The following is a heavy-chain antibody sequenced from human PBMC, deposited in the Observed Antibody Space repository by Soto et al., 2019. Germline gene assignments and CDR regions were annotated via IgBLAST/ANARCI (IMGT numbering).Heavy chain of an antibody. J-gene: IGHJ4*02. D-gene: IGHD6-25*01. CDR3: ARLGSIEADDFDY. Sequence: PSETLSLTCTVSGGSISSSYWSWIRQPPGKGLEWTGYIYHSGSTNYNPSLKSRVTISVDTSKNQFSLKLSSVTAADTAVYYCARLGSIEADDFDYWGQGTLVTVSS. V-gene: IGHV4-59*08. CDR1: GGSISSSY. CDR2: IYHSGST.